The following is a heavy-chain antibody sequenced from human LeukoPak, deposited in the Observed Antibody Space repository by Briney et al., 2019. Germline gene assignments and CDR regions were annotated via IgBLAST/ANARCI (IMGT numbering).Heavy chain of an antibody. V-gene: IGHV1-69*13. D-gene: IGHD3-10*01. CDR1: GGTFSSYA. J-gene: IGHJ4*02. Sequence: SVKVSCKASGGTFSSYAISWVRQAPGQGLEWMGGIIPIFGTANYAQKFQGRVTITADESTSTAYMELSSLRSEDTAVYYCAREVGITMVRGVPIWTDYWGQGTLVTVSS. CDR3: AREVGITMVRGVPIWTDY. CDR2: IIPIFGTA.